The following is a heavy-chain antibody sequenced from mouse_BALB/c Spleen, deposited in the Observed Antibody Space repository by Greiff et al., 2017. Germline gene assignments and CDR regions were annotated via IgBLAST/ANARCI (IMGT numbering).Heavy chain of an antibody. V-gene: IGHV2-9*02. CDR3: ASIYDGYYGGFAY. CDR1: GFSLTSYG. J-gene: IGHJ3*01. CDR2: IWAGGST. Sequence: VQVVESGPGLVAPSQSLSITCTVSGFSLTSYGVHWVRQPPGKGLEWLGVIWAGGSTNYNSALMSRLSISKDNSKSQVFLKMNSLQTDDTAMYYCASIYDGYYGGFAYWGQGTLVTVSA. D-gene: IGHD2-3*01.